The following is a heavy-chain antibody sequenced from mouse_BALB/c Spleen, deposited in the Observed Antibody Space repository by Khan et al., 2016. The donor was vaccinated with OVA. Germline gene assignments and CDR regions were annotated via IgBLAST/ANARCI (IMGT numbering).Heavy chain of an antibody. CDR1: GYTSTSYW. CDR3: ARENYYGRSCYAMDY. Sequence: DLVKPGPQVKLSSKPSGYTSTSYWITWIKQRPGQGLEWLGRIGLGSINAYYNDMLKGKPTLPVDTSSNTAYIHLSSLSSDDSAVYFCARENYYGRSCYAMDYWGQGTSVTVSA. D-gene: IGHD1-1*01. J-gene: IGHJ4*01. CDR2: IGLGSINA. V-gene: IGHV1S41*01.